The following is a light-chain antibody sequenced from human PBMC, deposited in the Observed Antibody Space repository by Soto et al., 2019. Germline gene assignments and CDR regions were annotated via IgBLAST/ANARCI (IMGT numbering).Light chain of an antibody. V-gene: IGLV2-14*03. Sequence: QSVLTQPASVSGSPGQSITISCTGTSSDIGGYNYVSWYQQHPGIAPKLMIYDVSNRPSGVSTRFSGSKSGNTASLTISGLQGEDEADYYCSSYTSSSTVVFGGGTKVTVL. J-gene: IGLJ2*01. CDR3: SSYTSSSTVV. CDR2: DVS. CDR1: SSDIGGYNY.